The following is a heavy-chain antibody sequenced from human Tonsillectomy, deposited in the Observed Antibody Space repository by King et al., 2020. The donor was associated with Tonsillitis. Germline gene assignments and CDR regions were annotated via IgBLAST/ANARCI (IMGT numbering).Heavy chain of an antibody. CDR1: GFTFSSYW. V-gene: IGHV3-74*01. D-gene: IGHD4-17*01. CDR3: ARRVRGWLSGDYEPYFDS. J-gene: IGHJ4*02. CDR2: INSDGSST. Sequence: VQLVESGGGLVQPGGSLRLSCAASGFTFSSYWMHWVRQAPGKGLVWVSRINSDGSSTSYADSVKGRFTISRDNTKNTLYLQMNSLRAEDTAVYYCARRVRGWLSGDYEPYFDSWGEGSLVTVSS.